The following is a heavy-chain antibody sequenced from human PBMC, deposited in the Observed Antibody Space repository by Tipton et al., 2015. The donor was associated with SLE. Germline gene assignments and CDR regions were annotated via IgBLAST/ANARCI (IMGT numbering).Heavy chain of an antibody. CDR2: IYSGGST. CDR3: AKGGSSDAFDI. Sequence: SLRLSCAASGFTVSSNYMSWVRQAPGKGLEWVSVIYSGGSTYYADSVKGRFTISRDNSKNTLFLQMNSLRAEDTAVYYCAKGGSSDAFDIWGQGTMVTVSS. D-gene: IGHD6-6*01. V-gene: IGHV3-53*01. CDR1: GFTVSSNY. J-gene: IGHJ3*02.